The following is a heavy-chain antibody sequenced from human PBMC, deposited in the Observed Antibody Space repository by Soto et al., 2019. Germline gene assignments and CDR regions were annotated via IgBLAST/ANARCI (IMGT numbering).Heavy chain of an antibody. CDR1: GGSISSGGYY. CDR3: ARDPIWFGELLGPNYYYGMDV. J-gene: IGHJ6*02. D-gene: IGHD3-10*01. Sequence: SETLSLTCTVSGGSISSGGYYWSWIRQHPGKGLEWIGYIYYSGSTYYNPSLKSRVTISVDTSKNQFSLKLSSVTAADTAVYYCARDPIWFGELLGPNYYYGMDVWGQGTTVTVSS. CDR2: IYYSGST. V-gene: IGHV4-31*03.